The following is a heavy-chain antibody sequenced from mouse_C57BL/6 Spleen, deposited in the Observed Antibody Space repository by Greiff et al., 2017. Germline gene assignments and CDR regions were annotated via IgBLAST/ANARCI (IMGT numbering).Heavy chain of an antibody. D-gene: IGHD3-2*02. J-gene: IGHJ2*01. V-gene: IGHV5-6*02. CDR2: ISSGGSYT. CDR1: GFTFSSYG. Sequence: DVKLVESGGDLVKPGGSLKLSCAASGFTFSSYGMSWVRQTPDKRLEWVATISSGGSYTYYPDSVKGRFTISRDNAKNTLYLQMSSLKSEDTAMYYCARLRGTAQATGNFDYWGQGTTLTVSS. CDR3: ARLRGTAQATGNFDY.